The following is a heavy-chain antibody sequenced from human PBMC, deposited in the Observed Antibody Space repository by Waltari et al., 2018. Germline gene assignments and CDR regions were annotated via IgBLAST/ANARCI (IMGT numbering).Heavy chain of an antibody. D-gene: IGHD7-27*01. CDR1: GFTFSSNW. J-gene: IGHJ4*02. CDR2: IKPDGSQQ. V-gene: IGHV3-7*03. CDR3: ARDFNWGWDF. Sequence: EVQLVDSGGGLVQPGGSLRLSCAASGFTFSSNWMGWVRQAPGGGLEWLANIKPDGSQQYYVDSVRGRFSISRDNAKNSLYLQLNSLRAEDTAIYYCARDFNWGWDFWGQGTLVTVSS.